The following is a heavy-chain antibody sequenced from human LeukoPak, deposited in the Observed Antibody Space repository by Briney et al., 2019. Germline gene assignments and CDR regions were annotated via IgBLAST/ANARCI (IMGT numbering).Heavy chain of an antibody. CDR2: IYYSGST. Sequence: PSETLSLTCTVSGGSISSSSYYWGWIRQPPGKGLEWIGSIYYSGSTYYNPSLKSRVTISVDPSKNQFSLKLSSVTAADTAVYYCASVPYIAAAGTSFDYWGQGTLVTVSS. CDR1: GGSISSSSYY. J-gene: IGHJ4*02. V-gene: IGHV4-39*01. CDR3: ASVPYIAAAGTSFDY. D-gene: IGHD6-13*01.